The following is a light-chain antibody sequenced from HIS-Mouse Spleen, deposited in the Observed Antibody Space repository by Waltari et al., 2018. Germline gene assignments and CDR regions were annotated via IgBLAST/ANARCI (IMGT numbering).Light chain of an antibody. CDR3: SSYTSSSTV. Sequence: QSALTQPPSVSGSPGQSVTISCTGTSSDVGSYNRVSWYQQPPATAPKPMIYEVSNRPPGVPYRFSGSKSGNTASLTISGLQAEDEADYYCSSYTSSSTVFGTGTKVTVL. J-gene: IGLJ1*01. CDR2: EVS. V-gene: IGLV2-18*02. CDR1: SSDVGSYNR.